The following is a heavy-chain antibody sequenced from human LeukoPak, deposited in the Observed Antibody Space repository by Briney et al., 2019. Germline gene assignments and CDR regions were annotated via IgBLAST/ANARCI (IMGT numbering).Heavy chain of an antibody. Sequence: GGSLRLSCAASGFTFSSYAMSWVRQAPGKGLEWVSAISGSGGSTYYADSVKGRFTISRDNSKNTLYLQMNSLRAEDTAVYYCAKDYYYYDSSGPLFDYWGQGTLVTVSS. CDR3: AKDYYYYDSSGPLFDY. V-gene: IGHV3-23*01. J-gene: IGHJ4*02. CDR1: GFTFSSYA. D-gene: IGHD3-22*01. CDR2: ISGSGGST.